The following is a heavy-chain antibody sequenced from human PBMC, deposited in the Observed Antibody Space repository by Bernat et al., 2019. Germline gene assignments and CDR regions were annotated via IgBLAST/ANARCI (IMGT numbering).Heavy chain of an antibody. Sequence: VQLLESGGGLVQPGGSLRLSCAASGFTFSSYALSWIRQAPGRGLEWVAVISYDGSNKYYADSVKGRFTISRDNSKNTLYLQMNSLRAEDTAVYYCAKDIAAAGTLDYWGQGTLVTVSS. CDR3: AKDIAAAGTLDY. V-gene: IGHV3-30*18. CDR2: ISYDGSNK. CDR1: GFTFSSYA. D-gene: IGHD6-13*01. J-gene: IGHJ4*02.